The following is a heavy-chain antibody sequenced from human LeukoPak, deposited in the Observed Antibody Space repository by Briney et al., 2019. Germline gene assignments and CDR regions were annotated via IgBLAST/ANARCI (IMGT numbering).Heavy chain of an antibody. CDR2: IYYSGST. J-gene: IGHJ3*02. Sequence: SETLSLTCTVSGGSISSSSYYWGWIRQPPGKGLEWIGSIYYSGSTYYNPSLKSRVTISVDTSKNQFSLKLSSVTAADTAVYYCARGNSAAAGNDAFDIWGQGTMVTVSS. V-gene: IGHV4-39*07. D-gene: IGHD6-13*01. CDR3: ARGNSAAAGNDAFDI. CDR1: GGSISSSSYY.